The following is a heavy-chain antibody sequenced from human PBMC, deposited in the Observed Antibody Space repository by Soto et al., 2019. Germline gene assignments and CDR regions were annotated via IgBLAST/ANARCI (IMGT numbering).Heavy chain of an antibody. CDR1: GGSISSGGYY. Sequence: QVQLQESGPGLVKPSQTLSLTCTVSGGSISSGGYYWSWIRQHPGKGLEWIGYIYYSGSTYYNPSLKSRVTISVDTSKNQFSLKLSSVTAADTAVYYCAIGYCSSTSCYAVNAFDIWGQGTMVTVSS. V-gene: IGHV4-31*03. CDR2: IYYSGST. J-gene: IGHJ3*02. D-gene: IGHD2-2*01. CDR3: AIGYCSSTSCYAVNAFDI.